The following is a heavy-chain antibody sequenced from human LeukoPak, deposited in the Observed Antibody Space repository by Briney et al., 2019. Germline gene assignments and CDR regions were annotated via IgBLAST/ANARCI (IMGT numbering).Heavy chain of an antibody. D-gene: IGHD3-3*01. CDR1: GGSISSGSYY. V-gene: IGHV4-61*02. CDR3: ARDYPSNYDFWSGYHSGGMDV. Sequence: SETLSLTCTVPGGSISSGSYYWSWIRQPAGKGLEWIGRIYTSGSTNYNPSLKSRVTISVDTSKNQFSLKLSSVTAADTAVYYCARDYPSNYDFWSGYHSGGMDVWGQGTTVTVSS. J-gene: IGHJ6*02. CDR2: IYTSGST.